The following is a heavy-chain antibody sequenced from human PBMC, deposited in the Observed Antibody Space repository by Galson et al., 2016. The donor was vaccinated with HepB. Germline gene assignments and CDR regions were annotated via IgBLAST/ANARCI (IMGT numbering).Heavy chain of an antibody. Sequence: SLRLSCAASGFTFSSYSMNWVRQAPGKGLEWVSYISSSSSTIYYADFVKGRFTISKDNAKNSLYLQMNSLRDEDTAVYYCWRDLSSGWYSPYYYYGMDVWGQGTTVTVSS. V-gene: IGHV3-48*02. D-gene: IGHD6-19*01. J-gene: IGHJ6*02. CDR2: ISSSSSTI. CDR1: GFTFSSYS. CDR3: WRDLSSGWYSPYYYYGMDV.